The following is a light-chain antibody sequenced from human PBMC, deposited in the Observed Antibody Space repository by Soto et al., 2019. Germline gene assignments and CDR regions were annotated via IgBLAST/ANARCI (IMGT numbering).Light chain of an antibody. CDR2: AAS. V-gene: IGKV1-27*01. Sequence: DIQMTQSPSSLSASVGDRVTITCRASQGFSNYLAWYQQKPGKAPKVLISAASTLQSGVPSRFSGSGSGTDFTLTISSLQPEDVPTYFCQKYDSSPWTFGKGTKVEIK. CDR1: QGFSNY. CDR3: QKYDSSPWT. J-gene: IGKJ1*01.